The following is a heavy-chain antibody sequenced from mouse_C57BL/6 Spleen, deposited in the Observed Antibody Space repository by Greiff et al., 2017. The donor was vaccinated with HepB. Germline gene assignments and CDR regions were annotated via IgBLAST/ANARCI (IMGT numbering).Heavy chain of an antibody. V-gene: IGHV1-72*01. J-gene: IGHJ2*01. CDR2: IDPNSGGT. CDR1: GYTFTSYW. Sequence: VQLQQPGAELVKPGASVKLSCKASGYTFTSYWMHWVKQRPGRGLEWIGRIDPNSGGTKYNEKFKSKATLTVDKPSSTAYMQLSSLTSEDSAVYDCARSITYYGSSSHFDYWGQGTTLTVSS. CDR3: ARSITYYGSSSHFDY. D-gene: IGHD1-1*01.